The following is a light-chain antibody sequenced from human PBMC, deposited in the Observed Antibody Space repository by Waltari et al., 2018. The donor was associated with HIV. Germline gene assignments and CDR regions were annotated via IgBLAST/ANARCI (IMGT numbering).Light chain of an antibody. CDR1: SSNIGAGYD. Sequence: QSVLTQPPSVSGAPGQRVTIACTGGSSNIGAGYDVHWYRKFPGTAPKLLIYDTKKLPSGVPDGVSGSKSGTSASLAITGLQAEDEADYYCQSFDSSLSAVIFGGGTKLTVL. CDR3: QSFDSSLSAVI. CDR2: DTK. J-gene: IGLJ2*01. V-gene: IGLV1-40*01.